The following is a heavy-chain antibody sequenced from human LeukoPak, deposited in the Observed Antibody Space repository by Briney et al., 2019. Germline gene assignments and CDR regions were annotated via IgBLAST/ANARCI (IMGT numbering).Heavy chain of an antibody. D-gene: IGHD2-2*01. Sequence: ASVKVSCKASGYTFTSYGISWGRQAPGQGLEWMGWISAYNGNTHYAQKLQGRVTMTTDTSKSTAYMELRRLRSDDTAVYYCARGVGYCSSTSCSAPDYGMDVWGQGTTVTVSS. V-gene: IGHV1-18*01. CDR3: ARGVGYCSSTSCSAPDYGMDV. CDR2: ISAYNGNT. CDR1: GYTFTSYG. J-gene: IGHJ6*02.